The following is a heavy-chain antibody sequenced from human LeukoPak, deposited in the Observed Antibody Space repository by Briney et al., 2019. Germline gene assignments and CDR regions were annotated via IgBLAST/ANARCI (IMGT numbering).Heavy chain of an antibody. J-gene: IGHJ4*02. D-gene: IGHD5-12*01. CDR3: AKGAYDYIEIGYFDS. Sequence: GGSLRLSCAASGFTSTDYAVNWVRQAPGKGLEWVSVLIGSSGSTDYADSVKGRFTISRDNSKNTLFLQMNSLRAEDTAIYYCAKGAYDYIEIGYFDSWGQGTLVTVSS. CDR2: LIGSSGST. CDR1: GFTSTDYA. V-gene: IGHV3-23*01.